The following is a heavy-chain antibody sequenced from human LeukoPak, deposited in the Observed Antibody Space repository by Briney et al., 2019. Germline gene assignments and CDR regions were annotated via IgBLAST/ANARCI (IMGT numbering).Heavy chain of an antibody. Sequence: ASMKVSCKASGYTFTDYALHWVRQAPGQGLEWVGRFDPHNGGTNYAQKFQGRVTLTRDASVGTAYMELRRLRSDDTAFYYCTRDLTISGPIGYWGQETLVTVSS. CDR1: GYTFTDYA. CDR3: TRDLTISGPIGY. J-gene: IGHJ4*02. CDR2: FDPHNGGT. D-gene: IGHD3-9*01. V-gene: IGHV1-2*06.